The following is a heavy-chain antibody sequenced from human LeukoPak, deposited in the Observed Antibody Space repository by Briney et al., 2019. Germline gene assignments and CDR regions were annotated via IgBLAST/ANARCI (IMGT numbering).Heavy chain of an antibody. D-gene: IGHD3-9*01. CDR3: TRGRYDILTGHYNPLFDY. J-gene: IGHJ4*02. CDR1: GFTFGDYA. V-gene: IGHV3-49*04. Sequence: GGSLRLSCTASGFTFGDYAMSWVRQAPGKGLEWVGFIRSKAYGGTTEYAASVKGRFTISRDDSKSIAYLQMNSLKTEDTAVYYCTRGRYDILTGHYNPLFDYWGQGTLVTVSS. CDR2: IRSKAYGGTT.